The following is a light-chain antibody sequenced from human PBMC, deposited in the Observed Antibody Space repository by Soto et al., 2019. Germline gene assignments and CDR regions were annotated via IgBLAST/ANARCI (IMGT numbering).Light chain of an antibody. CDR2: AAS. CDR1: QDISNY. V-gene: IGKV1-6*01. J-gene: IGKJ1*01. Sequence: IQMTQSPSSLSASIGDRVTITCQASQDISNYLNWYQQKPGKAPNLLIYAASNLQSGVPSRFRGSRSGTEFTLTVSSLQPEDFATYYCLQDHDDSWTFGQGTKVDIK. CDR3: LQDHDDSWT.